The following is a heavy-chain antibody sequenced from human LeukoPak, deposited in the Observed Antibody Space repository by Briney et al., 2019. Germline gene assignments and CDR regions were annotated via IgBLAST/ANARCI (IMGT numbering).Heavy chain of an antibody. CDR2: ISASCGTT. CDR3: AKGWLAPGPTYDY. CDR1: GFTFSGYA. J-gene: IGHJ4*02. V-gene: IGHV3-23*01. D-gene: IGHD5-12*01. Sequence: PGGSLRLSCAASGFTFSGYAMGWVRQAPGKGPEWVSAISASCGTTHYAVSVKGRFTLSRDNSRNTLHLQLHSLRAEDTAIYYCAKGWLAPGPTYDYWGQGTLVTVSS.